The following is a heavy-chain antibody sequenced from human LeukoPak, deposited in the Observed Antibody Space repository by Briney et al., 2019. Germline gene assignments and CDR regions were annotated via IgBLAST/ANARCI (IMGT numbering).Heavy chain of an antibody. CDR1: GFTFSTYG. J-gene: IGHJ6*02. CDR2: VSFDSNNL. V-gene: IGHV3-30*03. CDR3: AREAAYFYAMDV. Sequence: GGSLRLSCAASGFTFSTYGMHWVRQAPGKGLEWVAVVSFDSNNLYYADSVKGRFTISRDNSKNTLYLQMNSLRPEDTAVYYCAREAAYFYAMDVWGQGTTVTVSS.